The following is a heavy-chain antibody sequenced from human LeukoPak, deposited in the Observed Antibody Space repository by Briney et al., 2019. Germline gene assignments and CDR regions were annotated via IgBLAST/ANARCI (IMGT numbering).Heavy chain of an antibody. CDR3: AADPDNYYGSGSYPQ. V-gene: IGHV1-2*02. Sequence: ASVKVSCKASGYTFTGYYMHWVRQAPGQGLEWMGWINPNSGGTNYAQKFQERVTITRDMSTSTAYMELSSLRSEDTAVYYCAADPDNYYGSGSYPQWGQGTLVTVSS. CDR2: INPNSGGT. J-gene: IGHJ4*02. CDR1: GYTFTGYY. D-gene: IGHD3-10*01.